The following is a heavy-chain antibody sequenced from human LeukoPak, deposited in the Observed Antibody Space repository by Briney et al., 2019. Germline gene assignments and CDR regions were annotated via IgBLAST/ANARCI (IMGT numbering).Heavy chain of an antibody. D-gene: IGHD3-22*01. CDR2: LTGSGGTT. CDR1: GFTFRNYG. J-gene: IGHJ4*02. Sequence: GGTLRLSCAASGFTFRNYGMTWVRQAPGKRLEWVSVLTGSGGTTYYADSVKGRFTISRDNSMDTLYLQMNSLRAEDTAVYYCAKLPYRSSGISYWGQGTLVTVSS. V-gene: IGHV3-23*01. CDR3: AKLPYRSSGISY.